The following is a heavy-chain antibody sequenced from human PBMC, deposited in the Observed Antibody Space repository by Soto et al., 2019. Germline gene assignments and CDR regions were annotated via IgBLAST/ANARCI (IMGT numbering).Heavy chain of an antibody. V-gene: IGHV3-15*04. CDR2: IESKTDGGTA. D-gene: IGHD1-26*01. CDR3: TTLTIRRVRRARKF. Sequence: GGSLRLSCAASGFTFNNAWMSWVRQAPGKGPEWVGRIESKTDGGTADYAAPVKGRFTMSRDDSKNTLYLQMSSLKTEDTAVYYLTTLTIRRVRRARKFRGKGPMDTL. CDR1: GFTFNNAW. J-gene: IGHJ6*03.